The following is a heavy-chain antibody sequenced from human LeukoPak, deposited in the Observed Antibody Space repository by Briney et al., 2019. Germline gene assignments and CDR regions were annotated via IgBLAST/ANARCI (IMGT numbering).Heavy chain of an antibody. CDR3: AKDDRDGYNLHYFDY. CDR2: ISWDGGST. V-gene: IGHV3-43*01. CDR1: GFTFSSYW. Sequence: PGGSLRLSCAASGFTFSSYWMHWVRQAPGKGLEWVSLISWDGGSTYYADSVKGRFTISRDNSKNSLYLQMNSLRTEDTALYYCAKDDRDGYNLHYFDYWGQGTLVTVSS. D-gene: IGHD5-24*01. J-gene: IGHJ4*02.